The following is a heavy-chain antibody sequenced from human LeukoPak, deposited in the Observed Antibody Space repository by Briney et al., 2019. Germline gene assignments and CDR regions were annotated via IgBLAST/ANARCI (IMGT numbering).Heavy chain of an antibody. Sequence: PSETLSLTCTVSGGSISSYYWSWIRQPPGKGLEWIGYIYYSGSTNYNPSLKSRVTISVDTSKNQFSLKLSSVTAADTAVYYCARDRGGDFWSGYHITDWGQGTLVTVSS. J-gene: IGHJ4*02. CDR1: GGSISSYY. CDR3: ARDRGGDFWSGYHITD. V-gene: IGHV4-59*01. D-gene: IGHD3-3*01. CDR2: IYYSGST.